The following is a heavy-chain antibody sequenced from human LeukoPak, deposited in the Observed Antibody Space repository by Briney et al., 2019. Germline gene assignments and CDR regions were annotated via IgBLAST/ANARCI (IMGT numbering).Heavy chain of an antibody. CDR3: ARVSCTSTSCPGWIDP. Sequence: PSETLSLTCTVSGGSISTYYWNWIRQPPGKGLEWIGNIYYSGSTRYNPSLKSRITISVDTSKNQFSLELSSVTAADTAVYYCARVSCTSTSCPGWIDPWGQGTLVTVSS. CDR1: GGSISTYY. CDR2: IYYSGST. D-gene: IGHD2-2*01. J-gene: IGHJ5*02. V-gene: IGHV4-59*01.